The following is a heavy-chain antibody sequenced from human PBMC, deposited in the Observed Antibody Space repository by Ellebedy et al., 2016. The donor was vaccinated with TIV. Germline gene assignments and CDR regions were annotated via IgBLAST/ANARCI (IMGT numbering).Heavy chain of an antibody. J-gene: IGHJ4*02. V-gene: IGHV3-23*01. CDR1: GFTFSSYA. CDR2: ISGSGGST. Sequence: GESLKISCAASGFTFSSYAMSWVRQAPGKGLEWVSAISGSGGSTYYADSVKGRFTISRDNSKNTLYLQMNSLRAEDTAVYYCANSWGTGAGNGVDYWGQGTLVTVSS. D-gene: IGHD6-19*01. CDR3: ANSWGTGAGNGVDY.